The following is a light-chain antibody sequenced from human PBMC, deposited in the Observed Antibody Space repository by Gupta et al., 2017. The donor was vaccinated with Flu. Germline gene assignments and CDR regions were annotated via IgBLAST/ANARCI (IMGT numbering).Light chain of an antibody. CDR2: KDN. CDR3: QSTDNSDAFV. Sequence: SYELTQPPSVSVSPGQTARITCSGHALTKKYAYWFQQKKPGQAPILVIFKDNRRPSGIPERFSGSSSGTTVTLTISGVQTEDEADYYCQSTDNSDAFVFGTGTKLTV. J-gene: IGLJ1*01. CDR1: ALTKKY. V-gene: IGLV3-25*02.